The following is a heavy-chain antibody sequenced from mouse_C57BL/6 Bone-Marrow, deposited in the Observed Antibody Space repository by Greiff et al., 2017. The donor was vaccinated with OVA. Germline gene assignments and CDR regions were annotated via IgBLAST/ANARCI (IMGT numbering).Heavy chain of an antibody. CDR3: ARDKGYYAPDY. V-gene: IGHV5-4*01. CDR2: ISAGGSYT. Sequence: EVQLVESGGGLVKPGGSLKLSCAASGFTFSSYAMSWVRQTPEKRLEWVATISAGGSYTYYPDNVKGRFTISRDKAKNNLYLQMSHLKSEDTAMYYCARDKGYYAPDYWGQGTTLTVSS. D-gene: IGHD2-1*01. J-gene: IGHJ2*01. CDR1: GFTFSSYA.